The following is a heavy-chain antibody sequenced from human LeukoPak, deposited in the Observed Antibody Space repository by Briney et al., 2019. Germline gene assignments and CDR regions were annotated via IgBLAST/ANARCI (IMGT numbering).Heavy chain of an antibody. CDR3: AKGGAEPYFDY. V-gene: IGHV3-9*03. D-gene: IGHD1-14*01. J-gene: IGHJ4*02. CDR2: ISWNSGSI. CDR1: GFTFDDYA. Sequence: GRSLRLSCAASGFTFDDYAMHWVRQAPGKGLEWVSGISWNSGSIGYADSVKGRFTISRDNAKNSLYLQMNSLRAEGMALYYCAKGGAEPYFDYWGQGTLVTVSS.